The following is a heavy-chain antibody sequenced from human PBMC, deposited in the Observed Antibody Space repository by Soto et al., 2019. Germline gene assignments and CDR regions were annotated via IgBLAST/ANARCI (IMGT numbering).Heavy chain of an antibody. Sequence: QVQLQQWGAGLLKPSETLSLTCAVYGGSFSGYYWSWIRQPPGKGLEWIGEINHSGSTNYNPSLKSRVTISVDTSKTQFSLKLSSVTAADTAVYYCASRSRGWNVDYWGQGTLVTVSS. D-gene: IGHD1-1*01. V-gene: IGHV4-34*01. J-gene: IGHJ4*02. CDR3: ASRSRGWNVDY. CDR1: GGSFSGYY. CDR2: INHSGST.